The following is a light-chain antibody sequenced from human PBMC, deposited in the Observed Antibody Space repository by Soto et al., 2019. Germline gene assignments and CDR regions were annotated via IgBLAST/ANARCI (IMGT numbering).Light chain of an antibody. CDR2: EGS. CDR1: SSDVGGYSL. V-gene: IGLV2-23*01. CDR3: CLYASSTLI. Sequence: QSVLTQPASVSGSPGQSITVSCTGTSSDVGGYSLVSWYHQNPGKAPKLVIYEGSKRPSGVSNRLSGSKSGNTASLTISGLQAEDEGDYYCCLYASSTLIFGGGTKLTVL. J-gene: IGLJ2*01.